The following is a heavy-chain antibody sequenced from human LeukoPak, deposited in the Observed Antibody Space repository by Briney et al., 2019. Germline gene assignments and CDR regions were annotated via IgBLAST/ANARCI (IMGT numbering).Heavy chain of an antibody. J-gene: IGHJ4*02. Sequence: ASVKVSCKASGYTFTIYAMHWVCQAPGQRLEWMGCINVGNGNTKNSQKFQGSVTTTRGTSASTEYMELSSLRSEDTAVYYCARSNSDGKRITMVRGAYYFDYWGQGNLVTVSS. CDR2: INVGNGNT. V-gene: IGHV1-3*01. D-gene: IGHD3-10*01. CDR3: ARSNSDGKRITMVRGAYYFDY. CDR1: GYTFTIYA.